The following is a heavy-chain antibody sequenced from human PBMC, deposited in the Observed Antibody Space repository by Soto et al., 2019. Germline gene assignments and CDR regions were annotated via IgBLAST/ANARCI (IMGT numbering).Heavy chain of an antibody. J-gene: IGHJ6*02. V-gene: IGHV1-3*01. D-gene: IGHD3-10*01. CDR1: GYSFNSYA. CDR2: INAGNRNT. CDR3: ARASGAGWSRTDFAMGV. Sequence: QVQLVQSGAEVKKPGASVKVSCKASGYSFNSYALHWVRQAPGQRLEWMAWINAGNRNTKYSQRFQGRVTVTTDTSANTTYMEVSNLRSEDTAVYYCARASGAGWSRTDFAMGVWGQETTVTVSS.